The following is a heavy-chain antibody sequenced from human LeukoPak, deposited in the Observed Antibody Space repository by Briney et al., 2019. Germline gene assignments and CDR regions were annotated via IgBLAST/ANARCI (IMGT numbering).Heavy chain of an antibody. V-gene: IGHV3-21*01. Sequence: IPGGSPRLSCAASGFTFSSYSMNWVRQAPGKGLEWVSSISSSSSYIYYADSVKGRFTISRDNAKNSLYLQMNSLRAEDTAVYYCARDTDTGKGYGMDVWGQGTTVTVSS. CDR3: ARDTDTGKGYGMDV. CDR2: ISSSSSYI. D-gene: IGHD5-18*01. J-gene: IGHJ6*02. CDR1: GFTFSSYS.